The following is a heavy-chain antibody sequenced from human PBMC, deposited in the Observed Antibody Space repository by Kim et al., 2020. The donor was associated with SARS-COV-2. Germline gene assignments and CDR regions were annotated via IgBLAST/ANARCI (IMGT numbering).Heavy chain of an antibody. D-gene: IGHD3-3*01. CDR2: IYHSGST. CDR3: ARVGNYDFWSGKVFDY. Sequence: SETLSLTCAVSGGSISSGGYSWSWIRQPPGKGLEWIGYIYHSGSTYYNPSLKSRVTISVDRSKNQFSLKLSSVTAADTAVYYCARVGNYDFWSGKVFDYWGQGTLVTVSS. CDR1: GGSISSGGYS. V-gene: IGHV4-30-2*01. J-gene: IGHJ4*02.